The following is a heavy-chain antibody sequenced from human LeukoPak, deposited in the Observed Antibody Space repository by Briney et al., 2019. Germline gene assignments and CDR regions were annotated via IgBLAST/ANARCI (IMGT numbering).Heavy chain of an antibody. J-gene: IGHJ4*02. Sequence: PSETLSLTCTVSGGSISSSSYYWGWIRQPPGKGLEWIGSIYYSGSTYYNPSLKSRVTISVDTSKNQFSLKLSSVTAADTAVYYCARQRVCSSTSCYVRPFDYWGQETLVTVSS. CDR1: GGSISSSSYY. V-gene: IGHV4-39*01. CDR3: ARQRVCSSTSCYVRPFDY. CDR2: IYYSGST. D-gene: IGHD2-2*01.